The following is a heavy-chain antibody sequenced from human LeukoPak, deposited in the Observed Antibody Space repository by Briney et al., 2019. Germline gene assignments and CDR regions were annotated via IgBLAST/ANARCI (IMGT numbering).Heavy chain of an antibody. V-gene: IGHV4-59*01. CDR2: IYYSGST. D-gene: IGHD6-19*01. Sequence: SETLSLTCTVSGNSFGDYYWSWIRQPPGKGLEWIGYIYYSGSTNYNPSLKSRVTISVDTSKNQFSLKLSSVTAADTAVYYCARALGSGWYGGLSSYYYYMDVWGKGTTVTISS. J-gene: IGHJ6*03. CDR3: ARALGSGWYGGLSSYYYYMDV. CDR1: GNSFGDYY.